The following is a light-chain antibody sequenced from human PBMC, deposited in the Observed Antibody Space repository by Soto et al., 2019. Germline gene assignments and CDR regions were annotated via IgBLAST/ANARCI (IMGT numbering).Light chain of an antibody. J-gene: IGKJ1*01. Sequence: EIVMTPSPATLSASPVERATLSCRASQSVGSNYLAWYQQNPGQAPRLLIYGASSRATGIPDRFSGSGSGTDFTLTISRLEPEDFAVYYCQQCGSSRRTFGQGTKVDIK. CDR1: QSVGSNY. CDR3: QQCGSSRRT. CDR2: GAS. V-gene: IGKV3-20*01.